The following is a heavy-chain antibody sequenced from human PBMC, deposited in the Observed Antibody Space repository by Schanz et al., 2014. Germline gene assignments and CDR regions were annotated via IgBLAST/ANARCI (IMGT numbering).Heavy chain of an antibody. J-gene: IGHJ5*02. CDR3: ARAPPLVRGIAGWFDP. CDR1: GFTVNTNY. V-gene: IGHV3-53*01. Sequence: EVQLVESGGGLIQPGGSLRLSCAVSGFTVNTNYMSWVRQAPGKGLEWISSMYINSGSTQYADSVKGRFIISRDSSKNTLFLKMNSLRADDPAVYYCARAPPLVRGIAGWFDPWGQGTLVTVSS. D-gene: IGHD3-10*01. CDR2: MYINSGST.